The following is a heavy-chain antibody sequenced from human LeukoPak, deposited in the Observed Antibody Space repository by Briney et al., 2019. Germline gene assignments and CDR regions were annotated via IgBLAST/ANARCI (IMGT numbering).Heavy chain of an antibody. CDR3: AKDGPGGFWDADY. V-gene: IGHV3-43*02. CDR2: ISGDGGIT. Sequence: PGGSLRLSCAASGFTFDDYAMLWVRQAPGKGLEWVSLISGDGGITYYADSVKGRFTISRDNSKNSLYLQMNSLRTEDTALYYCAKDGPGGFWDADYWGQGTLVTVSS. J-gene: IGHJ4*02. CDR1: GFTFDDYA. D-gene: IGHD3-16*01.